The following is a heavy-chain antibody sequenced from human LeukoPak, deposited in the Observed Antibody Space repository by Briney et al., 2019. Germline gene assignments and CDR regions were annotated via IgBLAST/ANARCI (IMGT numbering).Heavy chain of an antibody. CDR3: ARSKGHDAFDI. V-gene: IGHV1-2*02. Sequence: ASVKVSCKASGYTFTSYGISWVRQAPGQGLEWMGWINPNSGGTNYAQKFQGRVTMTRDTSISTAYMELSRLRSDDTAVYYCARSKGHDAFDIWGQGTMVTVSS. J-gene: IGHJ3*02. D-gene: IGHD5/OR15-5a*01. CDR2: INPNSGGT. CDR1: GYTFTSYG.